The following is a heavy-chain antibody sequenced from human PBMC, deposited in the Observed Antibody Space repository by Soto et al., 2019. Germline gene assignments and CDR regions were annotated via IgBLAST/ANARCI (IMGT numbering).Heavy chain of an antibody. J-gene: IGHJ4*02. D-gene: IGHD3-10*01. Sequence: SETLSLTCTVSCGSISNYFWHWIRQPPGKGLEWIGYIYYSGSTNYNPSLKSRVTISVDTSKNQFSLKLSSVTAADTAVYYCAASGSNGQFDFWAQGTPVT. CDR3: AASGSNGQFDF. V-gene: IGHV4-59*01. CDR2: IYYSGST. CDR1: CGSISNYF.